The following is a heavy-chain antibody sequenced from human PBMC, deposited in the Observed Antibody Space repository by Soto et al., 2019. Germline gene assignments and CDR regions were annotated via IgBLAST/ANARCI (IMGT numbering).Heavy chain of an antibody. Sequence: GGSLRLSCAASGFTFSSYAMHWFRQAPGKGLEWVAVISYDGSNKYYADSVKGRFTISRDNSKNTLYLQMNSLRAEDTAVYYCASLQAGYYYGMDVWGQGTTVTVSS. J-gene: IGHJ6*02. V-gene: IGHV3-30-3*01. CDR3: ASLQAGYYYGMDV. CDR1: GFTFSSYA. D-gene: IGHD4-4*01. CDR2: ISYDGSNK.